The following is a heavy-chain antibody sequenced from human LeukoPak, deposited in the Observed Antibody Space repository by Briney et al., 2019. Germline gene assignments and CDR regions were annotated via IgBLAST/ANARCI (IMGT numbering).Heavy chain of an antibody. V-gene: IGHV4-59*01. Sequence: SETLSLTCTVSGGSISSYYWSWIRQPPGKGLEWIGYIYYSGSTNYNPSLKSRVTISVDTSKNQFSLKLSSVTAADTAVYYCARVTGKGDIVVVPAAAPDAFDIWGQGTMVTVSS. CDR1: GGSISSYY. CDR2: IYYSGST. CDR3: ARVTGKGDIVVVPAAAPDAFDI. D-gene: IGHD2-2*01. J-gene: IGHJ3*02.